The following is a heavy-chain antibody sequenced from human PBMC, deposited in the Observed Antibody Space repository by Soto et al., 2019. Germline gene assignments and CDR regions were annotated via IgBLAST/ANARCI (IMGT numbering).Heavy chain of an antibody. CDR1: GFTFRSFT. D-gene: IGHD3-22*01. V-gene: IGHV3-21*01. Sequence: GGSLRLSCAASGFTFRSFTMNWVRQAPGKGLEWVSTISSNSAYIYYTDALRGRFTISRDNAKNSLHLQMNSLRAEDTAVYYCARVYYERRGPTKYRAFDLWGQGTVVTVSS. CDR2: ISSNSAYI. J-gene: IGHJ3*01. CDR3: ARVYYERRGPTKYRAFDL.